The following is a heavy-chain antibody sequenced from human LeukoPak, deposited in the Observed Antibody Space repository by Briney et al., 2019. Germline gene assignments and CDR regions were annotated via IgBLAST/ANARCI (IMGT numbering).Heavy chain of an antibody. CDR3: ARGGPYDFASDYGMDV. J-gene: IGHJ6*02. Sequence: ASVKVSCKASGYTFTSYYMHWVRQAPGQGLEWMGIINPSGGSTSYAQKFQGRVTMTRDTSTSTVYMELSSLRSEDTAVYYCARGGPYDFASDYGMDVWGQGTLVTVSS. V-gene: IGHV1-46*01. CDR2: INPSGGST. CDR1: GYTFTSYY. D-gene: IGHD3-3*01.